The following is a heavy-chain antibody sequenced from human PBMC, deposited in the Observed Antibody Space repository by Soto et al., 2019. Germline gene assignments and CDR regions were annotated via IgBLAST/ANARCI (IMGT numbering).Heavy chain of an antibody. J-gene: IGHJ4*02. CDR2: INAGNGNT. CDR1: GYTFTSYA. Sequence: ASVKVSCKASGYTFTSYAMHWVRQAPGQRLEWMGWINAGNGNTKYSQKFQGRVTITRDTSASTAYMELSSLRSEDTAVYYCARGLNGYLHYFDYWGQGTLVTVTS. CDR3: ARGLNGYLHYFDY. V-gene: IGHV1-3*01. D-gene: IGHD5-18*01.